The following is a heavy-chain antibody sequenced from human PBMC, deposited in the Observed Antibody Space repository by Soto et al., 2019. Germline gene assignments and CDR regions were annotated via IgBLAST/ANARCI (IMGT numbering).Heavy chain of an antibody. CDR3: ARGDYGTGGYPFPYFDY. CDR1: GYGFTGYY. D-gene: IGHD2-8*02. CDR2: INPDSGAT. Sequence: SVKGSCQASGYGFTGYYIHWGRQAPVQGLEWMGWINPDSGATNYAQNFQGRVTLTSDTSISTASMDLTSLTSDDTAVYYCARGDYGTGGYPFPYFDYWGQGTLVTVSS. J-gene: IGHJ4*02. V-gene: IGHV1-2*02.